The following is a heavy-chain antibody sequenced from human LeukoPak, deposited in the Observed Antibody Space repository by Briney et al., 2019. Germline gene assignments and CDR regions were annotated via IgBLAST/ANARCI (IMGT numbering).Heavy chain of an antibody. CDR3: ARAPHYYGSGSYWAPYYYYGMDV. CDR2: ISYDGSNK. V-gene: IGHV3-30-3*01. D-gene: IGHD3-10*01. Sequence: PGRSLRLSCAASGFTFSSYAMHWVRQAPGKGLEWVAVISYDGSNKYYADSVKGRFTISRDNSKNTLYLQMNSLRAEDTAVYYCARAPHYYGSGSYWAPYYYYGMDVWGQGTTVTVSS. CDR1: GFTFSSYA. J-gene: IGHJ6*02.